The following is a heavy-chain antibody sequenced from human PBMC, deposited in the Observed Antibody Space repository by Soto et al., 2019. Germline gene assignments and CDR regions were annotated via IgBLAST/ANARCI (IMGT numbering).Heavy chain of an antibody. V-gene: IGHV1-24*01. D-gene: IGHD3-16*01. Sequence: QVQLVQSGPEVKEPGASVKVSCTVSGYSLNELSMHWVRQAPGGGLEWMGGVEPEDGEKSYPQKFQDRVTMTEDTSTAYLELRGLKFEDTGIFYCAASLRLAFWGGYAFSLWGQGTLVAVSS. CDR2: VEPEDGEK. CDR3: AASLRLAFWGGYAFSL. CDR1: GYSLNELS. J-gene: IGHJ3*01.